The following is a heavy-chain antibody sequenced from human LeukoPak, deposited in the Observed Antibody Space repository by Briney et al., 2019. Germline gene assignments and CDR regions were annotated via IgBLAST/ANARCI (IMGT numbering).Heavy chain of an antibody. Sequence: SETLSLTCSVSGDSISSSTNYWGWIRQPPGKGLEWIGEINHSGSTNYNPSLKSRVTISVDTSKNQFSLKLSSVTAADTAVYYCARGRYYYGSGSYFWNGMDVWGQGTTVTVSS. J-gene: IGHJ6*02. CDR1: GDSISSSTNY. V-gene: IGHV4-39*07. D-gene: IGHD3-10*01. CDR2: INHSGST. CDR3: ARGRYYYGSGSYFWNGMDV.